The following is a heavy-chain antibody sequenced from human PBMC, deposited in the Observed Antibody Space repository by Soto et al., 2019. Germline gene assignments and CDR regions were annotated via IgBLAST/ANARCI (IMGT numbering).Heavy chain of an antibody. CDR1: GYPFTTYD. CDR3: ARGRGWRDC. CDR2: INLNSGHT. Sequence: GASVKVSCKASGYPFTTYDISWVRQAAGQGLEWMGWINLNSGHTDYAQRFQGRVTMTRNTSLSTAYMELTSLSSEDTAVYYCARGRGWRDCWGQGTLVTVSS. V-gene: IGHV1-8*01. D-gene: IGHD6-19*01. J-gene: IGHJ4*02.